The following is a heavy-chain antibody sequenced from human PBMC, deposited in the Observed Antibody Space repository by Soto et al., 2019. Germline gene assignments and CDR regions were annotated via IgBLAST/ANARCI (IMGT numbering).Heavy chain of an antibody. J-gene: IGHJ4*02. Sequence: ASVKVSCEASGYTFTNYYMHWVRQAPGQGLGWMGIIYRSGGSTRNAQKFQSRVTMTRGTATSAVYMELSSLRSEDTAVYYCAGDFSGPMDYWGRRPLVTVS. CDR1: GYTFTNYY. CDR3: AGDFSGPMDY. CDR2: IYRSGGST. D-gene: IGHD3-10*01. V-gene: IGHV1-46*01.